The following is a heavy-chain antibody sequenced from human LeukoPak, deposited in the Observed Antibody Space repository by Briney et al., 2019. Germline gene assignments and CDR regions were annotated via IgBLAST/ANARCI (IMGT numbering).Heavy chain of an antibody. D-gene: IGHD3-3*01. CDR2: IDRDGFPT. CDR3: AASRWSGALDF. Sequence: GGSLRLSCAASGFVFRDYWMLWVRQAPGKGLIWVSRIDRDGFPTIYADSVKGRFTVSRNNARNTLYLQMNNLRDDDSAVYYCAASRWSGALDFWGKGSLVTVSS. J-gene: IGHJ4*02. V-gene: IGHV3-74*01. CDR1: GFVFRDYW.